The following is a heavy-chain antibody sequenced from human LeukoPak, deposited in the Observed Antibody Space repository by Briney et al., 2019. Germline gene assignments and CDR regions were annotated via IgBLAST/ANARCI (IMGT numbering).Heavy chain of an antibody. CDR2: ISGSGSYI. D-gene: IGHD6-13*01. CDR3: ARGQQLVPGRLDYFDY. V-gene: IGHV3-21*01. Sequence: GGSLRLSCAASGFTFSSYSMNWVRQAPGKGLEWVSSISGSGSYIHYADSLKGRFTISRDNARNSLYLQMNSLRAEDTAVYYCARGQQLVPGRLDYFDYWGQGTLVTVSS. CDR1: GFTFSSYS. J-gene: IGHJ4*02.